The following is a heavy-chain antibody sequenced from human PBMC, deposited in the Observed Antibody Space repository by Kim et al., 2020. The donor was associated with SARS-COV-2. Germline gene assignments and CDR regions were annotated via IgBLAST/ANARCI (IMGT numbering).Heavy chain of an antibody. Sequence: SETLSLTCTVSGGSISSSSYYWGWIRQPPGKGLEWIGSIYYSGSTYYNPSLKSPVTISVDTSKNQFSLKLSSVTAADTAVYYCARHKGNTIFGVVIIDAFDSWGQGTMVTVSS. J-gene: IGHJ3*02. V-gene: IGHV4-39*01. CDR3: ARHKGNTIFGVVIIDAFDS. D-gene: IGHD3-3*01. CDR1: GGSISSSSYY. CDR2: IYYSGST.